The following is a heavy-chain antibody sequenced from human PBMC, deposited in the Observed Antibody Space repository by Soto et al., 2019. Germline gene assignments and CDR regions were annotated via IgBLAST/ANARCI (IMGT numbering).Heavy chain of an antibody. J-gene: IGHJ4*02. CDR2: INHSEST. Sequence: SQTLSVTGAVYGGSFSGYYWSWIRQPPGKGLEWIGGINHSESTNYIPSLKSRVTISVDTTKNQCSLKPSSVTAADTAVYYCASAVVIAPGYFDYWGQGTLVT. D-gene: IGHD3-22*01. V-gene: IGHV4-34*01. CDR1: GGSFSGYY. CDR3: ASAVVIAPGYFDY.